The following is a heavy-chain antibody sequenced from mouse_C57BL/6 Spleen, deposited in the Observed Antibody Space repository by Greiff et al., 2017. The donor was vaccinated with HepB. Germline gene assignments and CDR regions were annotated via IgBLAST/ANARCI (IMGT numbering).Heavy chain of an antibody. Sequence: QVQLQQPGAELVMPGASVKLSCKASGYTFTSYWMHWVKQRPGQGLEWIGEIDPSDSYTNYNQKFKGKSTLTVDKSSSTAYMQLSSLTSEDSAVYYCARSQASMVKGDYAMDYWGQGTSVTVSS. CDR3: ARSQASMVKGDYAMDY. CDR1: GYTFTSYW. V-gene: IGHV1-69*01. J-gene: IGHJ4*01. D-gene: IGHD2-2*01. CDR2: IDPSDSYT.